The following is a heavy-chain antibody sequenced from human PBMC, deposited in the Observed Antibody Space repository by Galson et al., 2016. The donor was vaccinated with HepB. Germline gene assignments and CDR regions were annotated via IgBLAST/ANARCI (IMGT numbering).Heavy chain of an antibody. D-gene: IGHD3-10*01. CDR3: ARDRYYGSGDPYYFEY. Sequence: SETLSLTCAVYGGSFSGYYWSWIRQPPGKGLEWIGEINHSGSTNYNPSLKSRVTISVDTSKNQFSLKLSSVTAADTAVYYCARDRYYGSGDPYYFEYWGQGTLVTVSS. V-gene: IGHV4-34*01. CDR2: INHSGST. J-gene: IGHJ4*02. CDR1: GGSFSGYY.